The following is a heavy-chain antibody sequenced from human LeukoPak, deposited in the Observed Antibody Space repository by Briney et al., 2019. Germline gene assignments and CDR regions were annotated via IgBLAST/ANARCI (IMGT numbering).Heavy chain of an antibody. Sequence: GASVKVSCKASGGTFSTYAINWVRQAPGQGLEWMGRIIPILGIANYAQNFQGRVTISADKSTSTAYMDLSSLRSEDTAVYYCAASIAAARGYFDYWGQGTLVTVSS. V-gene: IGHV1-69*04. CDR2: IIPILGIA. J-gene: IGHJ4*02. CDR3: AASIAAARGYFDY. D-gene: IGHD6-13*01. CDR1: GGTFSTYA.